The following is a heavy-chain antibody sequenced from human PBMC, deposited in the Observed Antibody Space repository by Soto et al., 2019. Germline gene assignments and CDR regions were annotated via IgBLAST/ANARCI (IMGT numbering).Heavy chain of an antibody. Sequence: GGSLRLSCAASGLTSSNAWMSWVRQAPGKGLEWVGRIKSKTDGGTTDYAAAVKGRFTISRDDSKNTLYLQMNSLKSEDTAVYYCTTDDPINKYWGQGTLVTVSS. V-gene: IGHV3-15*01. CDR1: GLTSSNAW. J-gene: IGHJ4*02. CDR3: TTDDPINKY. CDR2: IKSKTDGGTT.